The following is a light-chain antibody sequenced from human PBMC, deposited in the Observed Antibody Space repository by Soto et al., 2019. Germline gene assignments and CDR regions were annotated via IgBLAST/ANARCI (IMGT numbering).Light chain of an antibody. CDR2: GVS. Sequence: EIVLTQSPGTLPLSPGERATLSCRASQSVSSSYLAWYQQKPGQAPRLLIFGVSSRVTGVPDRFSGSGSGTDFTLTISRLEPEDFAVYYCQQYSTSPWTFGQGTKV. V-gene: IGKV3-20*01. J-gene: IGKJ1*01. CDR3: QQYSTSPWT. CDR1: QSVSSSY.